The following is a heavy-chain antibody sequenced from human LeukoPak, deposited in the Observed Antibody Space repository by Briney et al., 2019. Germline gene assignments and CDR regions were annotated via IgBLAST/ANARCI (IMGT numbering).Heavy chain of an antibody. Sequence: ASVTVSCKASGGTFSSYAISWVRQAPGQGLEWMGGIIPIFGTANYAQKFQGRVTITADESTSTAYMELSSLRSEDTAVYYCARDPSTYYYDSSGYYDYWGQGTLVTVSS. CDR2: IIPIFGTA. D-gene: IGHD3-22*01. CDR1: GGTFSSYA. CDR3: ARDPSTYYYDSSGYYDY. V-gene: IGHV1-69*13. J-gene: IGHJ4*02.